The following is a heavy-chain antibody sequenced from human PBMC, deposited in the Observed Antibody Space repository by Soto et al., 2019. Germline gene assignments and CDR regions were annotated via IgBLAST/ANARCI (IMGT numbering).Heavy chain of an antibody. J-gene: IGHJ4*01. V-gene: IGHV4-39*01. CDR3: TRHEGGAEADDLLAY. CDR2: IYYSGST. D-gene: IGHD3-16*01. CDR1: GGSVRSSTYS. Sequence: LSLTCTVSGGSVRSSTYSWGWIRQSPGKGLEWIGSIYYSGSTHNNPSLKSRVTMSVDTYTNQFSLKLMSVTAADTAIYYCTRHEGGAEADDLLAYRGQGT.